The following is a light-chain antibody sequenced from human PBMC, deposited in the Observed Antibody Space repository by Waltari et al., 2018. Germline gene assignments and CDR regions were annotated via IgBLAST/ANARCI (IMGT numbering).Light chain of an antibody. Sequence: QSALTQPPSASGSPGQSVTISCTGTSSDVGAYNYVPWYQQHPGKGPKLRIYEVTKRPPGVPDRFSGSKSGNTASLTVSGLQAEDEADYYCTSYAGSKNVFGTGTKVTVL. CDR1: SSDVGAYNY. CDR2: EVT. CDR3: TSYAGSKNV. V-gene: IGLV2-8*01. J-gene: IGLJ1*01.